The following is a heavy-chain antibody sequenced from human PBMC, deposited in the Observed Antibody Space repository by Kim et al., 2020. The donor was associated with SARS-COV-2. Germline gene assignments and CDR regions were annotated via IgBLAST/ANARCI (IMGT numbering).Heavy chain of an antibody. CDR2: ISAYNGNT. J-gene: IGHJ5*02. CDR1: GYTFTSYG. CDR3: ARDIAHVLLWFGELEDRFDP. V-gene: IGHV1-18*01. Sequence: ASVKVSCKASGYTFTSYGISWVRQAPGQGLEWMGWISAYNGNTNYAQKLQGRVTMTTDTSTSTAYMELRSLRSDDTAVYYCARDIAHVLLWFGELEDRFDPWGQGTLVTVSS. D-gene: IGHD3-10*01.